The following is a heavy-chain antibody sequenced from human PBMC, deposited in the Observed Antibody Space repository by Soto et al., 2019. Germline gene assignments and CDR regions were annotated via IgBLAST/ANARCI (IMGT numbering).Heavy chain of an antibody. CDR1: GFTFTSHY. Sequence: QVQLMQSGAEVKKPGASVKVSCKASGFTFTSHYMHWVRQAPGQGPEWMARINPSDGSTIYARKFPGRATMTRDTSTSTVYMELARLRSDDTGVMYCARAGDFYGPGFDLWGQGTLVTVPS. D-gene: IGHD3-10*01. CDR2: INPSDGST. CDR3: ARAGDFYGPGFDL. J-gene: IGHJ4*02. V-gene: IGHV1-46*01.